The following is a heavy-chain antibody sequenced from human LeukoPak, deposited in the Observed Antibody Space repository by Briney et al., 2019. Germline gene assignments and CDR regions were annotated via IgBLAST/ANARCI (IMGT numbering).Heavy chain of an antibody. CDR2: IYYSGST. D-gene: IGHD6-19*01. Sequence: SETLSLTCTVSGGSISSYYWSWIRQPPGKGLEWIGSIYYSGSTYYNPSLKSRVTISVDTSKNQFSLKLSSVTAADTAVYYCARDRTLSGWFDYWGQGTLVTVSS. CDR3: ARDRTLSGWFDY. J-gene: IGHJ4*02. CDR1: GGSISSYY. V-gene: IGHV4-39*07.